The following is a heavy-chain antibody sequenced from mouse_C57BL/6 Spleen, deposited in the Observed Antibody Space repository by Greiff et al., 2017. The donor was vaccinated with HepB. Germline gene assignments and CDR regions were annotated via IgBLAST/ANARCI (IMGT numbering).Heavy chain of an antibody. CDR1: GFNIKNTY. V-gene: IGHV14-3*01. CDR3: ARSLTITTVVIETAMDY. Sequence: VQLQQSVAELVRPGASVKLSCTASGFNIKNTYMHWVKQRPEQGLEWIGRIDPANGNTKYAPKFQGKATITADTSSNTAYLQLSSLTSEDTAIYYCARSLTITTVVIETAMDYWGQGTSVTVSS. D-gene: IGHD1-1*01. CDR2: IDPANGNT. J-gene: IGHJ4*01.